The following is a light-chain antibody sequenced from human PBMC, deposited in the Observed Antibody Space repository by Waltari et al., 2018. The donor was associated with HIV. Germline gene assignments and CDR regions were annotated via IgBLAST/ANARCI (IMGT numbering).Light chain of an antibody. J-gene: IGLJ2*01. CDR2: EVT. Sequence: QSALTQPPSASGSPGHSVTISCPGTSSDVGAYNYVSWYQQHPGKAPKLIIYEVTKRPSGVPDRFSASKSGNTASLTVSGLQTDDEADYYCSSYAVSNTLIFGGGTNLIVL. CDR1: SSDVGAYNY. CDR3: SSYAVSNTLI. V-gene: IGLV2-8*01.